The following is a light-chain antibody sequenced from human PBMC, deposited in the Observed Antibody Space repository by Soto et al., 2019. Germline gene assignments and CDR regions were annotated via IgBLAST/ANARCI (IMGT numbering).Light chain of an antibody. CDR3: QQYGTSLSWT. CDR1: QSVTSSY. CDR2: GAS. J-gene: IGKJ1*01. V-gene: IGKV3-20*01. Sequence: EIVLTQSPGTLSLSPGERATLSCRASQSVTSSYLTWYQQKPGQAPRLLIYGASSRAAGIPDRFSGSGSGTDFTLTINRLEPEDFAVYYCQQYGTSLSWTFGQGPKVEIK.